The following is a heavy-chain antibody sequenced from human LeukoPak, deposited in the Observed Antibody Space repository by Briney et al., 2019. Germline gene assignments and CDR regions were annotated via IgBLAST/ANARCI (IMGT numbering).Heavy chain of an antibody. CDR1: GGSISSGGYY. J-gene: IGHJ4*02. D-gene: IGHD3-3*01. CDR2: IYHSGST. Sequence: PSETLSLTCTVSGGSISSGGYYWSWIRQPPGKGLEWLGYIYHSGSTYYNPSLKSQVTISVDRSKNQFSLKLSSVTAADTAVYYCARGTIFGVVPNYFDYWGQGTLVTVSS. CDR3: ARGTIFGVVPNYFDY. V-gene: IGHV4-30-2*01.